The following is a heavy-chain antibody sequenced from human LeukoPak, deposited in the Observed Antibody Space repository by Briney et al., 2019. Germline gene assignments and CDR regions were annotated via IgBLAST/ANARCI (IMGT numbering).Heavy chain of an antibody. V-gene: IGHV3-15*01. J-gene: IGHJ4*02. CDR1: GFSFSDDW. Sequence: PGGSLRLSCTASGFSFSDDWMSWARQAPGKGLEWVGRIKHKRDGETTDYAAPVKGRFTISRDDSKNMLYLEMNSLKIEDTAVYYCTTVTMVRDYDYWGQGTLVTVSS. CDR2: IKHKRDGETT. CDR3: TTVTMVRDYDY. D-gene: IGHD3-10*01.